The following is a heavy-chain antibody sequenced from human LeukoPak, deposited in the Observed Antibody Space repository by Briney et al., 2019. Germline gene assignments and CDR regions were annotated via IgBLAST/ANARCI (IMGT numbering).Heavy chain of an antibody. CDR3: ARAPTYYYDSSGYGWFDS. CDR2: INHSGST. J-gene: IGHJ5*01. V-gene: IGHV4-34*01. Sequence: PSETLSLTCAVYGGSFSGYYWSWIRQPPGKGLEWIGEINHSGSTNYSPSLKSRVTISVDTSKSQFSLKLSSVTAADTAVYYCARAPTYYYDSSGYGWFDSWGQGTLVTVSS. D-gene: IGHD3-22*01. CDR1: GGSFSGYY.